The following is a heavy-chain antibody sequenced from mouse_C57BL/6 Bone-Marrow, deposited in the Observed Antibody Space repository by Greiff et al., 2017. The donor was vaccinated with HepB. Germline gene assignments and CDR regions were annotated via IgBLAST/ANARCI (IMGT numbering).Heavy chain of an antibody. D-gene: IGHD2-3*01. CDR2: IDPSDSYT. V-gene: IGHV1-69*01. J-gene: IGHJ3*01. CDR3: ARNEYGSYYQAWFAY. Sequence: QVQLQQPGAELVMPGASVKLSCKASGYTFTSYWMHWVKQRPGQGLEWIGEIDPSDSYTNYNQKFKGKSTLTVDTASSTAYMQLSSLTSEDSAVYYCARNEYGSYYQAWFAYWGQGTLVTVSA. CDR1: GYTFTSYW.